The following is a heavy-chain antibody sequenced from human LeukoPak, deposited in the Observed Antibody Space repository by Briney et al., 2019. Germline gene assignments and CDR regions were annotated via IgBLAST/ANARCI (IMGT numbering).Heavy chain of an antibody. J-gene: IGHJ6*03. D-gene: IGHD3-16*01. CDR2: IYTSGST. CDR1: GGSISSSNYY. V-gene: IGHV4-61*02. Sequence: PSETLSLTCTVSGGSISSSNYYWSWIRQPAGKGLEWIGRIYTSGSTNYNPSLKSRVTMSVDTSKNQFSLKLSSVTAADTAVYYCARVWGVSFNMDVWGKGTTATISS. CDR3: ARVWGVSFNMDV.